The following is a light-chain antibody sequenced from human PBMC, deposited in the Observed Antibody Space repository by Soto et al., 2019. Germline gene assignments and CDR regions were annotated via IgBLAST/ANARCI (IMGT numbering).Light chain of an antibody. J-gene: IGKJ1*01. V-gene: IGKV3-11*01. Sequence: EIVLTQSPATLCLSPGERATLSCRASQSVSRNLAWYQQKPGQAPRLLMSGTSNRATGTPDRFSGSGSGTDFTLTISRLEPEDFAVYYCQQRGGSPPTWTFGQGTKV. CDR1: QSVSRN. CDR3: QQRGGSPPTWT. CDR2: GTS.